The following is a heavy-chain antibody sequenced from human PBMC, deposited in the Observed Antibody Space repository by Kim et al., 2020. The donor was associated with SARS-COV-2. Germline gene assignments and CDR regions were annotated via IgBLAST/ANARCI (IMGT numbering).Heavy chain of an antibody. V-gene: IGHV4-31*02. Sequence: LKSRGTISVDTSKNQFSLKLSSVTAADTAVYYCASGYYDSSGYPIAYFQHWGQGTLVTVSS. D-gene: IGHD3-22*01. J-gene: IGHJ1*01. CDR3: ASGYYDSSGYPIAYFQH.